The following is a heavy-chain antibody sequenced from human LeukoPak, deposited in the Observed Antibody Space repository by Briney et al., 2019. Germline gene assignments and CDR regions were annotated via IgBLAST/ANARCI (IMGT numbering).Heavy chain of an antibody. CDR1: GFTFSSNG. J-gene: IGHJ3*02. CDR3: ARPRGSALTARAFDI. Sequence: GGSLTLSCAASGFTFSSNGMSWVRQAPGKGLEWDSAISGSGGSTTYADSVNDRFTISRDNSKNTLWLQMNSQRDEDTAVYFCARPRGSALTARAFDIWGRGTRVTVSS. CDR2: ISGSGGST. D-gene: IGHD3-9*01. V-gene: IGHV3-23*01.